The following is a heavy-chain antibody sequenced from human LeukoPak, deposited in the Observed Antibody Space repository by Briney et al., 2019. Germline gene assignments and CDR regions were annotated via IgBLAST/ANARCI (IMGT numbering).Heavy chain of an antibody. J-gene: IGHJ4*02. V-gene: IGHV3-30*02. Sequence: GGSLRLSCAASGFTFSSYGMHWVRQAPGKGLEWVAFIRYDGSNKYYADSVKGRFTISRDNSKNTLYLQMNSLRAEDTAVYYCAKAPHRVAMVRGVMAARDYWGQGTLVTVSS. D-gene: IGHD3-10*01. CDR1: GFTFSSYG. CDR3: AKAPHRVAMVRGVMAARDY. CDR2: IRYDGSNK.